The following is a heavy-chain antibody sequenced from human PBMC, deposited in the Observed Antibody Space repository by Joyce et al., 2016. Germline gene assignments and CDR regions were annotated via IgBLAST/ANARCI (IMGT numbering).Heavy chain of an antibody. D-gene: IGHD3-10*01. CDR3: ARRHYYGSGSRLDL. J-gene: IGHJ5*02. CDR1: GFTFTNCW. Sequence: EVQLVQFGAEVKKPGESLRISCAGSGFTFTNCWFTWVRQRPVKGLEWMGTIDPDDSDTNDSPSCQGHVACSGDKSISTAYLQWSSLKASDTAMYYCARRHYYGSGSRLDLWGQGTLVTVSS. CDR2: IDPDDSDT. V-gene: IGHV5-10-1*03.